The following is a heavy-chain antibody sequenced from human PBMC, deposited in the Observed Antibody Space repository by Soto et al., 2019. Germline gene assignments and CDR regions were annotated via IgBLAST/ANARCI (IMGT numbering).Heavy chain of an antibody. J-gene: IGHJ4*02. CDR3: AKDDTYGVTMTSHFDF. CDR1: GFTFDDYA. D-gene: IGHD3-3*01. CDR2: ISWNSGSI. Sequence: ESGGGLVQPGRSLRLSCAASGFTFDDYAMHWVRQAPGKGLEWVSGISWNSGSIGYVASVKGRFTISRDNAKNSLYLQMNSLRAEDTALYYCAKDDTYGVTMTSHFDFWGQGTLVTVSS. V-gene: IGHV3-9*01.